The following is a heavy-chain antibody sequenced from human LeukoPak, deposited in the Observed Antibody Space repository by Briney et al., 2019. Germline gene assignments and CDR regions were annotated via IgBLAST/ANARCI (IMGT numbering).Heavy chain of an antibody. CDR1: RFTFSSYG. J-gene: IGHJ4*02. CDR3: AKDLSEGYDSSGYCHY. D-gene: IGHD3-22*01. Sequence: GGSLRLSCAASRFTFSSYGMHWVRQAPGKGLEWVAFIRYDGSNKYYADSVKGRFTISRDNSKNTLYLQMNSLRAEDTAVYYCAKDLSEGYDSSGYCHYWGQGTLVTVSS. CDR2: IRYDGSNK. V-gene: IGHV3-30*02.